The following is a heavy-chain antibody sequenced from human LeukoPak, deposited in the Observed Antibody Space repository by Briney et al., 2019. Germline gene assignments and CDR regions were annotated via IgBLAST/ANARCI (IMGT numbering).Heavy chain of an antibody. J-gene: IGHJ4*02. CDR2: IHYSGST. CDR1: GGSISSYY. V-gene: IGHV4-59*01. D-gene: IGHD2-2*01. Sequence: SETLSLTCTVSGGSISSYYWSWIRQPPGKGLEWIGYIHYSGSTNYNPSLKSRVTISVDTSKNQFSLKLSSVTAADTAVYYCARYQLLSPYYFDYWGQGTLVTVSS. CDR3: ARYQLLSPYYFDY.